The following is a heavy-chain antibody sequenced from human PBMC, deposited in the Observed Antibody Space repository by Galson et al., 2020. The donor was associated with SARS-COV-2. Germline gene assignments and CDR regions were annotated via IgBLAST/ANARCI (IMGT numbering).Heavy chain of an antibody. CDR2: IYSEGSST. D-gene: IGHD5-18*01. Sequence: LVWVSRIYSEGSSTSYADSVKGRFTISRDNSKNTLYLQMNSLRAEDTAVYYCARPNGGGYSYVFDYWGQGTLVTVSS. CDR3: ARPNGGGYSYVFDY. J-gene: IGHJ4*02. V-gene: IGHV3-74*01.